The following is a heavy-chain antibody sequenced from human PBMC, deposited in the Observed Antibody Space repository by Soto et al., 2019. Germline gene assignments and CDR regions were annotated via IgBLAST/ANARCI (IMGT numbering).Heavy chain of an antibody. J-gene: IGHJ4*02. CDR2: IYHSGST. CDR1: GGSISSSNW. CDR3: ARDTVRGVSQTDY. V-gene: IGHV4-4*02. Sequence: SETLSLTCAVSGGSISSSNWWSCVRPPPGKGLEGMGEIYHSGSTNYNPSLKGRVTISVDKSKNQFTLKLSSVTAADTAVYYCARDTVRGVSQTDYWGQGTLVTVSS. D-gene: IGHD3-10*01.